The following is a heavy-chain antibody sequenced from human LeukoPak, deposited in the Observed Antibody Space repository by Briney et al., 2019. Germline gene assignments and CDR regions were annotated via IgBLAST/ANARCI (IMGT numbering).Heavy chain of an antibody. CDR2: ISTGSSYI. V-gene: IGHV3-21*01. D-gene: IGHD2-15*01. Sequence: PGGSLRLSCASSGFTFSSYSMNWVRQAPGKGLEWVSSISTGSSYIFYADSVKGRFTISRDNAKNSLYLQMNSLRAEDTAMYYCARGYCSGGSCYLNAFDIWGQGTMVTVSS. J-gene: IGHJ3*02. CDR3: ARGYCSGGSCYLNAFDI. CDR1: GFTFSSYS.